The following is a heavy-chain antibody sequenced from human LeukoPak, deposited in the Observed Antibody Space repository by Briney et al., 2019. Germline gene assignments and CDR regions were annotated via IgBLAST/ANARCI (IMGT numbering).Heavy chain of an antibody. CDR1: GGSISRHY. D-gene: IGHD4-17*01. Sequence: SETLSLTCTVSGGSISRHYWNWIRQPPGKGLEWIGYIYYSGSTNYNPSLKSRVTISVDTSKNQFSLELSSVTAADTAVYYCARGLSRDYGDYYFDYWGQGTLVTVSS. CDR2: IYYSGST. CDR3: ARGLSRDYGDYYFDY. V-gene: IGHV4-59*11. J-gene: IGHJ4*02.